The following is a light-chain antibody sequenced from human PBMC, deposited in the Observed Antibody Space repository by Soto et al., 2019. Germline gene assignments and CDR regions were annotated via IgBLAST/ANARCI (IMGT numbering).Light chain of an antibody. CDR3: SSYTSSTTIV. CDR1: SSDVGGYNY. J-gene: IGLJ2*01. V-gene: IGLV2-14*01. CDR2: DVS. Sequence: QYALTQPASVSGSPGQSITISCTGTSSDVGGYNYVSWYQQHPGKAPKLMISDVSKRPSGVSNRFSGSKSGNTASLTISGLQAEDEADYYCSSYTSSTTIVFGGGTKVTVL.